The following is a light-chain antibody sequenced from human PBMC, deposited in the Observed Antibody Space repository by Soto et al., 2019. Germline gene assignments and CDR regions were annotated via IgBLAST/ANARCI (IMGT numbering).Light chain of an antibody. CDR1: QSFSSN. Sequence: EIVMTQSPATLSVSPGERAILSCRASQSFSSNLAWYQQKPGQTPRLLIYGASTRATDIPARFSGSGSGTEFTLTISSLQSEDFAVYYCQQYNNWPLTFGGGTKVEIK. CDR2: GAS. V-gene: IGKV3-15*01. CDR3: QQYNNWPLT. J-gene: IGKJ4*01.